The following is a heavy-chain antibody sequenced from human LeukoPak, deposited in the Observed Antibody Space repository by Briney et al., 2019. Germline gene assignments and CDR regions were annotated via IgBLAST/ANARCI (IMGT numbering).Heavy chain of an antibody. CDR2: IYYSGST. J-gene: IGHJ5*02. CDR3: ARDRGGMLLWFGELSGRFDP. V-gene: IGHV4-39*07. Sequence: PSETLSLTFTVSGGSISSSSYYWGWIRQPPGKGLEWIGSIYYSGSTYYNPSLKSRVTISVDTSKNQFSLKLSSVTAADTAVYYCARDRGGMLLWFGELSGRFDPWGQGTLVTVSS. CDR1: GGSISSSSYY. D-gene: IGHD3-10*01.